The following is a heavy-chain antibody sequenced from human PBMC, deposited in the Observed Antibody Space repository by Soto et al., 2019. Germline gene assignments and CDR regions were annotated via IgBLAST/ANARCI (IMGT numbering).Heavy chain of an antibody. CDR1: GYSISSGYY. J-gene: IGHJ6*02. CDR2: IYHSGST. Sequence: SETLSLTCAVSGYSISSGYYWGWIRQPPGKGLEWIGSIYHSGSTYYDPSLKSRVTISVDTSKNQFSLKLSSVTAADTAVYYCARASPRSSSSPYLYYYYGMDVWGQGTTVTVS. CDR3: ARASPRSSSSPYLYYYYGMDV. V-gene: IGHV4-38-2*01. D-gene: IGHD6-13*01.